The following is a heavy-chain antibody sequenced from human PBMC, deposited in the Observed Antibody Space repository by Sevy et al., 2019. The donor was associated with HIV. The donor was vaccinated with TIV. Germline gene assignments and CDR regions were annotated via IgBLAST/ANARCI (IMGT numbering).Heavy chain of an antibody. V-gene: IGHV4-59*01. CDR3: ARDPIAVAPYFDN. Sequence: SETLSLTCSVSGGSISSYYCSWIRQSPGKGLEWIGYVDYSGNTNYNPSLKSRVTISIDTSKNQFSLKLRSVTAADTAVYYGARDPIAVAPYFDNWGQRTLVTVSS. CDR2: VDYSGNT. J-gene: IGHJ4*02. D-gene: IGHD6-19*01. CDR1: GGSISSYY.